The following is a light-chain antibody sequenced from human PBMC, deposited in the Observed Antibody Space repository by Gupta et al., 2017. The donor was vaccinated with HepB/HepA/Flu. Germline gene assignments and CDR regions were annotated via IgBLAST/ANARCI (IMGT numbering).Light chain of an antibody. CDR2: DTY. V-gene: IGKV3-11*01. CDR3: QQRSNFA. CDR1: QSVNNY. J-gene: IGKJ4*01. Sequence: EIVLTQSPATLSLSPGERATLSCRASQSVNNYLAWYQQKPGQAPRLLIYDTYNRDTGVPPRFSGSGSGTDFTLTISSLETEEIDIYDCQQRSNFAFGGGTKVEIK.